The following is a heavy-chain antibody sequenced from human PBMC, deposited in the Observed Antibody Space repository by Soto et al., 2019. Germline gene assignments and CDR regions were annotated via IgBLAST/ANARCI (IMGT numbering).Heavy chain of an antibody. V-gene: IGHV1-24*01. CDR2: FDPEDGET. CDR3: ATDLSYYYDSSGYTSSFDY. Sequence: ASVKVSCKVSGYTLTELSMHWVRQAPGKGXEWMGGFDPEDGETIYAQKFQGRVTMTEDTSTDTAYMELSSLRSEDTAVYYCATDLSYYYDSSGYTSSFDYWGQGTLVTVSS. CDR1: GYTLTELS. J-gene: IGHJ4*02. D-gene: IGHD3-22*01.